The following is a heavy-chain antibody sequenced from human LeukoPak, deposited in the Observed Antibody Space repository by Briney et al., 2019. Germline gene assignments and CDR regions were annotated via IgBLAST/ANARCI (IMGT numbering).Heavy chain of an antibody. CDR1: GFTFSSYA. Sequence: GGSLRLSCAASGFTFSSYAMHWVRQAPGKGLEWVTVISYDGSNKYYADSVKGRFTISRDNSKNTLNLQMNSLRTEDTAVYYCARSLYSSTWYYFDYWGQGTLVTVSS. CDR3: ARSLYSSTWYYFDY. D-gene: IGHD6-13*01. J-gene: IGHJ4*02. CDR2: ISYDGSNK. V-gene: IGHV3-30*04.